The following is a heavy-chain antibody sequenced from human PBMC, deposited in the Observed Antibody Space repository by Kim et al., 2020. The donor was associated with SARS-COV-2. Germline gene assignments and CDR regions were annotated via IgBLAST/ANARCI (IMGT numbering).Heavy chain of an antibody. CDR2: ISGSGGST. J-gene: IGHJ6*02. CDR1: GFTFSSYA. D-gene: IGHD3-10*01. V-gene: IGHV3-23*01. Sequence: GGSLRLSCAASGFTFSSYAMSWVRQAPGKGLEWVSAISGSGGSTYYADSVKGRFTISRDNSKNTLYLQMNSLRAEDTAVYYCAPLGTKYYYYGMDVWGQGTTVTVSS. CDR3: APLGTKYYYYGMDV.